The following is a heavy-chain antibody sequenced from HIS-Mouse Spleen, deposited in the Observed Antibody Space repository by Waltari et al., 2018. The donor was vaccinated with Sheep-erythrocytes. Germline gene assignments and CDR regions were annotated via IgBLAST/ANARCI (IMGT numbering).Heavy chain of an antibody. CDR3: ARVASGATFDY. CDR2: ISSISSYI. Sequence: EVQLVESGGGLVKPGGSLRLSCAASGFTFSSYRMNWVSQAPGKGLEWVSSISSISSYIYYADSVKGRFTIARDNAKNSLYLQMNSLRAEDTAVYYCARVASGATFDYWGQGTLVTVSS. CDR1: GFTFSSYR. V-gene: IGHV3-21*01. J-gene: IGHJ4*02. D-gene: IGHD1-26*01.